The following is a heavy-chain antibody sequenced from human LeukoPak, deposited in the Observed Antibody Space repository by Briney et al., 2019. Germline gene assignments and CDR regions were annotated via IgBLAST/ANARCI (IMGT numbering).Heavy chain of an antibody. CDR2: IKSKTDGGTT. CDR1: GFTFSNAW. CDR3: TTKTWLGDAFDI. Sequence: GGSLRLSCAASGFTFSNAWMSWVRQAPGKGLERVGRIKSKTDGGTTDYAAPVKGRFTISRDDSKNTLYLQMNSLKTEDTAVYYCTTKTWLGDAFDIWGQGTMVTVSS. V-gene: IGHV3-15*01. D-gene: IGHD6-19*01. J-gene: IGHJ3*02.